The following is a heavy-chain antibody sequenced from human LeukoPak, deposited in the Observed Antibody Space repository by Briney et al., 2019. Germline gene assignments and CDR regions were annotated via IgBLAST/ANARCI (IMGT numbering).Heavy chain of an antibody. CDR3: ARTVRYSSSWYDY. V-gene: IGHV4-59*08. CDR2: IYYSGST. D-gene: IGHD6-13*01. CDR1: GGSISSYY. J-gene: IGHJ4*02. Sequence: SETLSLTCTVSGGSISSYYWTWIRQPAGKGLEWIGYIYYSGSTNYNPSLKSRVTISVDTSKNQFFLKLSSVTAADTAVYYCARTVRYSSSWYDYWGQGTLVTVSS.